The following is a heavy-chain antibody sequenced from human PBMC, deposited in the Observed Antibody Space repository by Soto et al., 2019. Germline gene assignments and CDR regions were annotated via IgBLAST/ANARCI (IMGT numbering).Heavy chain of an antibody. CDR3: TRGPPRVQWFDP. V-gene: IGHV4-61*01. J-gene: IGHJ5*02. CDR1: GGAVSRGTYY. CDR2: IYFTGST. Sequence: LPCTVSGGAVSRGTYYWSWIRQPPGKGLEWIGHIYFTGSTNYNPSLKSRVTMSLDTSRNQFSLKLSSVTAADTAVYYCTRGPPRVQWFDPWGLGTLVTVSS.